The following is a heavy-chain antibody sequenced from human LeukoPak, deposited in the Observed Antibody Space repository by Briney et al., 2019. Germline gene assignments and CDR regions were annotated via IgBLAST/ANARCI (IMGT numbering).Heavy chain of an antibody. CDR1: GFTFSSYG. V-gene: IGHV3-30*18. D-gene: IGHD3-9*01. CDR3: AKEGYFDHNYGMDV. CDR2: ISYDGSNK. J-gene: IGHJ6*02. Sequence: GGSLRLSCAASGFTFSSYGMHWVRQAPGKGLEWVAVISYDGSNKYCADSVKGRFTISRDNSKNTLYLQMNSPRAEDTAVYYCAKEGYFDHNYGMDVWAKGPRSPSP.